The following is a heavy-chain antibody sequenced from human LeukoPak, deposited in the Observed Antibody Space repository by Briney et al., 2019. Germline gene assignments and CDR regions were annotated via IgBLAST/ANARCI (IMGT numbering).Heavy chain of an antibody. J-gene: IGHJ4*02. V-gene: IGHV3-30*03. CDR1: GFTFSSYG. CDR3: AREYSDYYDSSGYSDY. D-gene: IGHD3-22*01. Sequence: GGSLRLSCAASGFTFSSYGMHWVRQAPGKGLEWVAVISYDGSNKYYADSVKGRFTISRDNSKNTLYLQMNSLRAEDTAVYYCAREYSDYYDSSGYSDYWGQGTLVTVSS. CDR2: ISYDGSNK.